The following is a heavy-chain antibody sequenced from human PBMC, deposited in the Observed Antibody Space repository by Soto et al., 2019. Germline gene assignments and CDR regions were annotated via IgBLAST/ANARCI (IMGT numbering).Heavy chain of an antibody. Sequence: SETLSLTCTVSGGSISSYYWSWIRQPPGKGMEWIGYVHHSWGSTYNPSLQSRVAISLDTSKSQFSLKLTSVTATDTAVYYCARQGFGALHGHVDVWGQGTTVPVSS. V-gene: IGHV4-59*08. CDR3: ARQGFGALHGHVDV. CDR2: VHHSWGS. CDR1: GGSISSYY. D-gene: IGHD3-10*01. J-gene: IGHJ6*02.